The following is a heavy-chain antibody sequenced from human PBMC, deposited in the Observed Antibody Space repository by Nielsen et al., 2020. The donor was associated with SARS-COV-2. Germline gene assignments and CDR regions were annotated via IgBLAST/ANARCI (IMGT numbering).Heavy chain of an antibody. CDR1: GFTFSSYA. V-gene: IGHV3-23*03. Sequence: GESLKISCAASGFTFSSYAMSWLRQAPGKGLEWVSLIYGSGSSSYYADSVKGRFTISRDNSKKTLYLQMTSLRPEDTAVYYCARHWREGATFYWFFDLWGRGTLVTVSS. CDR2: IYGSGSSS. CDR3: ARHWREGATFYWFFDL. J-gene: IGHJ2*01. D-gene: IGHD1-26*01.